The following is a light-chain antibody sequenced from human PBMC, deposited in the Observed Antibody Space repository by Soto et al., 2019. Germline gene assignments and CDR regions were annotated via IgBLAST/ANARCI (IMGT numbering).Light chain of an antibody. CDR3: QQLNTLFT. Sequence: DIQLTQSPSFLSASVGDRVTITCRASQGISSYLAWYQQKSGKAPKLLIYAASTLQSGVPSRFSGSGSGTEFTLTISSLHPEDFATYYCQQLNTLFTFGPGTKVDIK. CDR1: QGISSY. CDR2: AAS. V-gene: IGKV1-9*01. J-gene: IGKJ3*01.